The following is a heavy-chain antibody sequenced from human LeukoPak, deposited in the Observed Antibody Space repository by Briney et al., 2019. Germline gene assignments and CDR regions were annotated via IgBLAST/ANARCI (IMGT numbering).Heavy chain of an antibody. CDR3: VRGAFTGYD. V-gene: IGHV3-33*01. Sequence: PGGSLRLSCAASGFTFSSYGMHWVRQAPGKGLEWVAVIWYDGSNKYYADSVKGRFTISRDNSKNTLYLQMNSLRAEDTAVYYCVRGAFTGYDWGQGTLITVSS. CDR1: GFTFSSYG. CDR2: IWYDGSNK. D-gene: IGHD5-12*01. J-gene: IGHJ4*02.